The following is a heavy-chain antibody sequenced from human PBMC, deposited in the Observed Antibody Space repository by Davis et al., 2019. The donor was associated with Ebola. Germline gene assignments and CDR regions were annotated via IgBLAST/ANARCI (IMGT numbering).Heavy chain of an antibody. J-gene: IGHJ4*02. CDR1: AYTFTNYG. CDR2: FNPHNGNT. Sequence: ASVQVSCKASAYTFTNYGITWVRQAPGQGLEWMGWFNPHNGNTNYAQNVQGRVIMTTDTATTTAYMEVGGLRSDDTAVYYCARAQFPTTSDHWGQGTLVIVSS. CDR3: ARAQFPTTSDH. D-gene: IGHD1-1*01. V-gene: IGHV1-18*04.